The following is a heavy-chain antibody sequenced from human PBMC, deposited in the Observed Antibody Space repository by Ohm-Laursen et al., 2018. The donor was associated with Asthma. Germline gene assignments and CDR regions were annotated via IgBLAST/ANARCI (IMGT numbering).Heavy chain of an antibody. V-gene: IGHV3-21*01. CDR1: GFTFSRYC. CDR3: ARIGTAWERPGREYSLHH. CDR2: ISAASTLI. Sequence: GSLRLSCAASGFTFSRYCMHWVRQVPGKGLEWVASISAASTLIYYADSVRGRFTTTRDNAKNSVYLQMNSLRAEDTALYYCARIGTAWERPGREYSLHHWGQGTQVTVSS. J-gene: IGHJ1*01. D-gene: IGHD1-26*01.